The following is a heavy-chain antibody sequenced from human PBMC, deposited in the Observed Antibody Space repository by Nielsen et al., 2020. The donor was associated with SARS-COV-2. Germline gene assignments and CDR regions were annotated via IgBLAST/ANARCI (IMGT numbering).Heavy chain of an antibody. D-gene: IGHD1-26*01. CDR1: GFTFSSYG. J-gene: IGHJ4*02. V-gene: IGHV3-33*01. Sequence: GSLRLSCAASGFTFSSYGMHWVRQAPGKGLEWVAVIWYDGSNKYYADSVKGRFTISRDNSKNTLYLQMNSLRAEDTAVYYCARDHPVGSYFDYWGQGTLVTVSS. CDR2: IWYDGSNK. CDR3: ARDHPVGSYFDY.